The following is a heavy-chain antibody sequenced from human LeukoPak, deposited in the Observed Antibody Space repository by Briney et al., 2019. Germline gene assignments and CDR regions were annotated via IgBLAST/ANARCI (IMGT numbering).Heavy chain of an antibody. V-gene: IGHV3-48*03. Sequence: GGSLRLSCAASGFTFSSYEMNWVRQAPGKGLEWVSYISSSGSTIYYADSVKGRFTISRDNAKNSLYLQMNSLRAEDTAVYYCARAWGHYDSSGYSKDGMDVWGQGTTVTVSS. CDR2: ISSSGSTI. D-gene: IGHD3-22*01. CDR3: ARAWGHYDSSGYSKDGMDV. CDR1: GFTFSSYE. J-gene: IGHJ6*02.